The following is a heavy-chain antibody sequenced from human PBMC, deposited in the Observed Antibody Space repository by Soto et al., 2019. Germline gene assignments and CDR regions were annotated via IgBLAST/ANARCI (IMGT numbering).Heavy chain of an antibody. CDR3: ANGWLYGAGMGV. CDR1: GFTFSSYA. Sequence: EVQLLESGGGLVQPGGSLRLSCAASGFTFSSYAMSWVRQAPGKGLEWVSSTSGSGGDVYHAGSVKGRFTISRDNSKNTLYLKMNRLRAEDTGIYYCANGWLYGAGMGVWGQGTTVTVSS. D-gene: IGHD3-22*01. V-gene: IGHV3-23*01. CDR2: TSGSGGDV. J-gene: IGHJ6*02.